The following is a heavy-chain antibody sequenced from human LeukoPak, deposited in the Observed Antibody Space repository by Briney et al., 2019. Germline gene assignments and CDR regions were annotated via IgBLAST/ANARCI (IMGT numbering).Heavy chain of an antibody. Sequence: GGSLRLSCAASGFTFSDFGMHWVRQAPGKGLEWIAFIRFDGSHHYHVDSVEGRFTISRDNAKNSVYLQMNSLRVEDTAVYYCARNSGSYPFDYWGQGTLVTVSS. D-gene: IGHD1-26*01. V-gene: IGHV3-30*02. J-gene: IGHJ4*02. CDR3: ARNSGSYPFDY. CDR2: IRFDGSHH. CDR1: GFTFSDFG.